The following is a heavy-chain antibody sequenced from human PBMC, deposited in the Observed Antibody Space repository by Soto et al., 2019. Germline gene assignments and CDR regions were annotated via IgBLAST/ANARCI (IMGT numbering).Heavy chain of an antibody. CDR2: ISYDGSNK. Sequence: SLRLSCAASGFTFSSYGMHWVRQAPGKGLEWVAVISYDGSNKYYADSVKGRFTISRDNSKNTLYLQMNSLRAEDTAVYYCAKVGNDYYFDYWGQGTLVTVSS. D-gene: IGHD1-1*01. V-gene: IGHV3-30*18. CDR3: AKVGNDYYFDY. J-gene: IGHJ4*02. CDR1: GFTFSSYG.